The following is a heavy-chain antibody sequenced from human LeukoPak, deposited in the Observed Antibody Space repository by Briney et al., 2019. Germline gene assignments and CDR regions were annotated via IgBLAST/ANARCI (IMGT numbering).Heavy chain of an antibody. CDR2: IRKERGQE. V-gene: IGHV3-7*03. D-gene: IGHD5-18*01. CDR3: ASLDTAKQPLANH. J-gene: IGHJ5*02. CDR1: GLTVSNHW. Sequence: GGSLRLSRVASGLTVSNHWMSWVRQAPGKGLEWVANIRKERGQEYYVDSVKGRFTISKNSAKNSLYLQMNTLRVEDTAMYYCASLDTAKQPLANHWGQGTLVTVSS.